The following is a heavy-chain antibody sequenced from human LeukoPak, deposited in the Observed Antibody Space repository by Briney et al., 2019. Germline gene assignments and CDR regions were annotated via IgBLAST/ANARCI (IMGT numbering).Heavy chain of an antibody. V-gene: IGHV3-53*01. Sequence: GGSLRLSCATSGFTFSNYAMSWVRQAPGKGLEWVSVIYSGGSTYYADSVKGRFTISRDNSKNTLYLQMNSLRAEDTAVYYCARDSIRTGTTDYWGQGILVTVSS. CDR2: IYSGGST. D-gene: IGHD1-7*01. CDR3: ARDSIRTGTTDY. CDR1: GFTFSNYA. J-gene: IGHJ4*02.